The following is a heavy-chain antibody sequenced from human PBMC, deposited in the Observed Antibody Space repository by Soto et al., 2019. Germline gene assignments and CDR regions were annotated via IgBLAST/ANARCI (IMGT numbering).Heavy chain of an antibody. V-gene: IGHV3-48*02. Sequence: VQLVESGGGLVQPGGSLRLSCAASGFTFSSYSMNWVRQAPGKGLEWVSYISSGSAAIYYADSVKGRVTISRDNAKKSLYLQMNSRRDEDAAVYCCARGSDEFDIWGRGTMITVSS. CDR1: GFTFSSYS. CDR2: ISSGSAAI. CDR3: ARGSDEFDI. J-gene: IGHJ3*02. D-gene: IGHD3-10*01.